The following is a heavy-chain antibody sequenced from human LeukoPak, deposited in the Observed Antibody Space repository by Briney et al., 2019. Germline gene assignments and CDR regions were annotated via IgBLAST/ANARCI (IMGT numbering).Heavy chain of an antibody. J-gene: IGHJ4*02. D-gene: IGHD3-9*01. CDR2: IKRDGSEK. Sequence: GGSLRLSCVASGFMFSSYWMSWVRQAPGKGLEWVANIKRDGSEKYYVDSVKGRFTISRDNAKNSLYLQMNSLRAEDTAVYYCARGMTGYYVYYFDYWGQGTLVTVSS. V-gene: IGHV3-7*01. CDR3: ARGMTGYYVYYFDY. CDR1: GFMFSSYW.